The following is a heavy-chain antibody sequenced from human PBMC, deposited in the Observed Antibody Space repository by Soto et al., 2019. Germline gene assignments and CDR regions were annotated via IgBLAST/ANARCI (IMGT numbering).Heavy chain of an antibody. J-gene: IGHJ4*02. CDR3: ARGSMYNWNQSPPDS. Sequence: PGGSLRLSCAGSGFTFKTYTFHWGRQPPGKGLEWVAVISYDGSNKYYADSVKGRFTVSRDNSKSTLFLQMNSLTPEDTAVYYCARGSMYNWNQSPPDSWGQVTLVTVSS. CDR2: ISYDGSNK. CDR1: GFTFKTYT. D-gene: IGHD1-20*01. V-gene: IGHV3-30-3*01.